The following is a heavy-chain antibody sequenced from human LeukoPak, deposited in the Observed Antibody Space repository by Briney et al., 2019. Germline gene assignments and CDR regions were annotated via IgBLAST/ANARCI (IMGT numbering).Heavy chain of an antibody. CDR3: ARLGYLEAAAGLVDY. V-gene: IGHV4-59*08. D-gene: IGHD6-13*01. J-gene: IGHJ4*02. Sequence: SETLSLTCTVSGSMYNYYWSWIRQPPGKGLEWIGYIHYSGSTNYNPSLKSRVTMSLDTSKNQVSLKLNSVTAADTAVYYCARLGYLEAAAGLVDYWGQGTLVTVSS. CDR2: IHYSGST. CDR1: GSMYNYY.